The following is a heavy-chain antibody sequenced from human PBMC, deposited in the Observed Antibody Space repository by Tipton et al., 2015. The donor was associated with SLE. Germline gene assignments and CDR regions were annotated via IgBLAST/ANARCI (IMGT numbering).Heavy chain of an antibody. D-gene: IGHD3-10*01. CDR2: IYTSGST. CDR1: GGSISSGSYY. CDR3: ARSDDYYGSGSYYPLDY. J-gene: IGHJ4*02. Sequence: LRLSCTVSGGSISSGSYYWSWIRQPAGKGLEWIGYIYTSGSTNYNPSLKSRVTISVDTSKNQFSLKLTSVTAADTAVYYCARSDDYYGSGSYYPLDYWGQGTLVTVSS. V-gene: IGHV4-61*09.